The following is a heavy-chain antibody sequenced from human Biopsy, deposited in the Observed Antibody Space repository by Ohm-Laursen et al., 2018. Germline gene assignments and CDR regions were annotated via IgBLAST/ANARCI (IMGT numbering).Heavy chain of an antibody. CDR2: INAKTGDT. J-gene: IGHJ5*02. V-gene: IGHV1-2*02. Sequence: EASVKVSCKASGYTFTGYHVHWVRQAPGQGLEWMGWINAKTGDTNYAQEFQGRVTMTRDTSISTAYVDLSSLRSDDTAVYYCTRGGYYYDSLAYYYWFDPWGQGTLVTVSS. CDR3: TRGGYYYDSLAYYYWFDP. D-gene: IGHD3-22*01. CDR1: GYTFTGYH.